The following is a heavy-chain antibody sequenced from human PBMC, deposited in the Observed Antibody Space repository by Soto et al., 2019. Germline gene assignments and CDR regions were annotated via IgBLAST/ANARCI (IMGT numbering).Heavy chain of an antibody. CDR1: GGSLKSGGYY. CDR3: AKNETSNNSYYDP. V-gene: IGHV4-31*02. D-gene: IGHD1-26*01. CDR2: IYYTGRT. Sequence: SETLSLTCTVSGGSLKSGGYYWSWIRQHPGRGLEWIGYIYYTGRTYYNPSLESRVTFSVDTSKNQFSLKLSSVTAADTAVYYGAKNETSNNSYYDPWGQGTLVTVSS. J-gene: IGHJ5*02.